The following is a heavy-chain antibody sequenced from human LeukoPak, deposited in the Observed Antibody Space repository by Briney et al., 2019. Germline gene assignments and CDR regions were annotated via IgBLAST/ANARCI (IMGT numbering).Heavy chain of an antibody. V-gene: IGHV1-2*02. J-gene: IGHJ3*02. CDR3: ARAVVGATAAFDI. CDR2: INPNSGGT. Sequence: ASVKVSCKASGYTFTGYYMHWVRQAPGQGLEWMGWINPNSGGTNYAQKFQGRVTMTRDTSISTAYMELSRLRSDDTAVYYCARAVVGATAAFDIWGHGTMVTVSS. CDR1: GYTFTGYY. D-gene: IGHD1-26*01.